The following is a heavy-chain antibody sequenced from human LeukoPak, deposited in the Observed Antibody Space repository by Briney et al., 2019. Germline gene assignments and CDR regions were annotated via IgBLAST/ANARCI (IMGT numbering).Heavy chain of an antibody. Sequence: GGSLRLSCAASGFTFSDYYMSWVRQAPGKGLEWVSYISSSSSYTNYADSVKGRFTISRDNAKNSLYLQMNSLRAEDTAVYYFTSSNIYGYPVDYWGQGTLVTVSS. J-gene: IGHJ4*02. CDR3: TSSNIYGYPVDY. CDR2: ISSSSSYT. D-gene: IGHD5-18*01. CDR1: GFTFSDYY. V-gene: IGHV3-11*03.